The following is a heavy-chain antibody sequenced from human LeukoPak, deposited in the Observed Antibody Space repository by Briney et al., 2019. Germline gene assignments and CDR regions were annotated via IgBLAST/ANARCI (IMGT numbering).Heavy chain of an antibody. CDR3: ARGGDYRFDY. J-gene: IGHJ4*02. Sequence: SETLSLTCAVSGGSISSGSWWGWVRQPPGKGLEWIGEIHHSGSTNYNPSLKSRVTLSVDKSKNQLSLRLTSVTAADTAVYYCARGGDYRFDYWGQGTLVTVSS. D-gene: IGHD4-17*01. CDR2: IHHSGST. CDR1: GGSISSGSW. V-gene: IGHV4-4*02.